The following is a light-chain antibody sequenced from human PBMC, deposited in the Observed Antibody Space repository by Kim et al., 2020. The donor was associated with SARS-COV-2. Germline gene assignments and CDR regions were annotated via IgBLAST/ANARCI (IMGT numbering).Light chain of an antibody. CDR3: QQYNDWPLT. CDR1: QSVGTD. Sequence: EIVMTQSPATLSLSPGERATLSCRASQSVGTDLAWYQHKPGQAPRLLIYSAFTRATGIPARISVSGSGTDFTLTISSLQSEDFAVYSCQQYNDWPLTFGRGTKVDI. V-gene: IGKV3D-15*01. CDR2: SAF. J-gene: IGKJ3*01.